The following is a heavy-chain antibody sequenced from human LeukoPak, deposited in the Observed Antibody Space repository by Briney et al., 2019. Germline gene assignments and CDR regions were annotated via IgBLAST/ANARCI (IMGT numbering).Heavy chain of an antibody. Sequence: ASVKVSCKASGYTFTSYYMHWVRQAPGQRLEWMGWINAGNGNTKYSQKFQGRVTITRDTSASTAYMELSSLRSEDTAVYYCASRTDVMGAFDIWGQGTMVTVSS. V-gene: IGHV1-3*01. J-gene: IGHJ3*02. D-gene: IGHD3-16*01. CDR1: GYTFTSYY. CDR2: INAGNGNT. CDR3: ASRTDVMGAFDI.